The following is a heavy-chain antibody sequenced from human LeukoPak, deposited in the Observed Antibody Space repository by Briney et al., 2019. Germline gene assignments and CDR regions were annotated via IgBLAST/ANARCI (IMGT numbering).Heavy chain of an antibody. Sequence: PGGSLRLSCAASGFTFSNYGMHWVRQAPGKGLEWVAFIRYDGNDKYYADSVKGRFTISRDNSKNTLYLQMNNLRVEDTAVYYCTKDWAGFDNWGQGTLVTVSS. CDR3: TKDWAGFDN. CDR2: IRYDGNDK. V-gene: IGHV3-30*02. D-gene: IGHD3-16*01. CDR1: GFTFSNYG. J-gene: IGHJ4*02.